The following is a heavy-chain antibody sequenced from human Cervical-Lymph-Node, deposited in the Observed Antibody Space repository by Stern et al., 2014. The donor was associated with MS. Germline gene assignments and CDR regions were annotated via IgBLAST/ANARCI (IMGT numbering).Heavy chain of an antibody. J-gene: IGHJ5*02. CDR3: AKDSILRFLEWFTFDP. D-gene: IGHD3-3*01. Sequence: EVQLVESGGGLVQPGGSLRLSCAASGFTFTSYAMSWVRQAPGKGLEWVSAISGGGDTTYYADSVKGRFTISKDKSKNTLYLQMNSLRAEDTAVYYCAKDSILRFLEWFTFDPWGQGTRVTVAS. CDR1: GFTFTSYA. V-gene: IGHV3-23*04. CDR2: ISGGGDTT.